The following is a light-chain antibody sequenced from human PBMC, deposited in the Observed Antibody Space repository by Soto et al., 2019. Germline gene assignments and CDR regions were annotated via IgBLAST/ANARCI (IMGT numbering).Light chain of an antibody. J-gene: IGKJ4*01. Sequence: EIVLTQSPATLSLSPGERATLSCRASQSVSSYLAWYQQKPGQATRLLIYDASNRATGIPAKCSGSGSGTDFTLTISSQEHEDFAVYYCQQRSNWPPLTFGGGTKVEIK. CDR3: QQRSNWPPLT. CDR2: DAS. CDR1: QSVSSY. V-gene: IGKV3-11*01.